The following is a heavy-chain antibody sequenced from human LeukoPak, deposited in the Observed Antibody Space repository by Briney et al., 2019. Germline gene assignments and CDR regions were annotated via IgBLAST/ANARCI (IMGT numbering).Heavy chain of an antibody. CDR1: GGSISNYY. CDR3: AREYGDFDY. Sequence: SETLSLTCNVSGGSISNYYWSWIRQPAGKAPEWIGRIDKSGRGNYKSTLESRLTMSVDTSKNQFSLKMSSMTAADTAVYYCAREYGDFDYWGRGILVTVTS. J-gene: IGHJ4*02. V-gene: IGHV4-4*07. D-gene: IGHD4-17*01. CDR2: IDKSGRG.